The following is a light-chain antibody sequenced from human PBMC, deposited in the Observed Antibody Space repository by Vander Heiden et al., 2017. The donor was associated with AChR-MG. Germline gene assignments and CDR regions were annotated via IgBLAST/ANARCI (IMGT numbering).Light chain of an antibody. CDR2: GNS. CDR3: QSYDSSLSGSV. CDR1: SPNIGAGYD. V-gene: IGLV1-40*01. J-gene: IGLJ2*01. Sequence: QSVLTQPPSVSGAPGQRVTLSRTGSSPNIGAGYDVPWYQQLPGTAPKLLIYGNSNRPSGVPDRFSGSKSGTSASLAITGLQAEDEADYYCQSYDSSLSGSVFGGGTKLTVL.